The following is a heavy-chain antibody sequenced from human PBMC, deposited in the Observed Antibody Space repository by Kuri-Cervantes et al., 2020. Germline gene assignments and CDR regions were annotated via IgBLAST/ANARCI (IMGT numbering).Heavy chain of an antibody. J-gene: IGHJ4*02. CDR1: GFTFSSYA. Sequence: GESLKISCAASGFTFSSYAMHWVRQAPGKGLGWVALIFFDGSNKEYADSVKGRFTISRDNSKNTLYLQMNNLRAEDTALYYCARDTVPGSQGYYFDQWGQGTLVTVSS. CDR2: IFFDGSNK. CDR3: ARDTVPGSQGYYFDQ. V-gene: IGHV3-30-3*01. D-gene: IGHD2-15*01.